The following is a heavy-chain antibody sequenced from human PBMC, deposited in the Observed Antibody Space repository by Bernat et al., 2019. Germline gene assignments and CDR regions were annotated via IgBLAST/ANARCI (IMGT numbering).Heavy chain of an antibody. CDR2: TYVSGST. CDR1: GDSVSHGSYY. J-gene: IGHJ4*02. V-gene: IGHV4-61*02. D-gene: IGHD1-14*01. Sequence: QVQLRESGPGLVKPSQTLSLTCTVSGDSVSHGSYYWSWIRQPAGKGLEWIGLTYVSGSTSYNPSLKSRVTISVDTSKNQFSLNLTSVTAADTAVYYCARGRTPIDYWGQGNLVTVSS. CDR3: ARGRTPIDY.